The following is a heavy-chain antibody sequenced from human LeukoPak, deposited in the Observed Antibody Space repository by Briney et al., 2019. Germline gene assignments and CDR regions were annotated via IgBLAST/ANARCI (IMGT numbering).Heavy chain of an antibody. J-gene: IGHJ5*02. CDR3: ARSSAGYSGYDLRWFDP. D-gene: IGHD5-12*01. Sequence: SVKLSCKASGGTFSSYAISWVRQAPGQGLEWMGGIIPIFGTANYAQKFQGRVTITADESTSTAYMELSSLRSEDTAVYYCARSSAGYSGYDLRWFDPWGQGTLVTVSS. CDR2: IIPIFGTA. V-gene: IGHV1-69*01. CDR1: GGTFSSYA.